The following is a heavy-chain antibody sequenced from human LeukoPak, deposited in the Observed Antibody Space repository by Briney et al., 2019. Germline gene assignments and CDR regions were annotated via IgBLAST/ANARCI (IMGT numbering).Heavy chain of an antibody. D-gene: IGHD6-19*01. Sequence: PGGSLRLSCAASGFTFSSSAMNWVRQAPGKGLEWVSSINNVGSHIYYADSVKGRFTISRDNAKNSLYLQMNSLRAEDTALYYCAKDIAVAGMTFWYFELWGRGTLVTVSS. CDR1: GFTFSSSA. CDR3: AKDIAVAGMTFWYFEL. CDR2: INNVGSHI. J-gene: IGHJ2*01. V-gene: IGHV3-21*04.